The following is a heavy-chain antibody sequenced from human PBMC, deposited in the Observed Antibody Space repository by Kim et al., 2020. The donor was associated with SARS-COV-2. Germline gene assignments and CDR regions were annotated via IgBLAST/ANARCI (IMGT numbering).Heavy chain of an antibody. Sequence: SETLSLTCTVSGGSISSSSYYWGWIRQPPGKGLEWIGSIYYSGSTYYNPSLKSRVTISVDTSKNQFSLKLSSVTAADTAVYYCARWFGSDAFDIWGQGTMVTVSS. V-gene: IGHV4-39*01. CDR3: ARWFGSDAFDI. CDR1: GGSISSSSYY. J-gene: IGHJ3*02. D-gene: IGHD3-10*01. CDR2: IYYSGST.